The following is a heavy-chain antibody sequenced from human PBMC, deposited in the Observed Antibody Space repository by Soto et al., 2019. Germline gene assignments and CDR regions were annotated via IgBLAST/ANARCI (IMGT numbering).Heavy chain of an antibody. CDR2: IYSGGST. CDR3: ARGPNYYDSSGYPRGVYYFDY. CDR1: GFTVSSNY. D-gene: IGHD3-22*01. Sequence: GGSLRLSCAASGFTVSSNYMSWVRQAPGKGLEWVSVIYSGGSTYYADSVKGRFTISRDNSKNTLYLQMNSLRAEDTAVYYCARGPNYYDSSGYPRGVYYFDYWGQGTLVTV. V-gene: IGHV3-53*01. J-gene: IGHJ4*02.